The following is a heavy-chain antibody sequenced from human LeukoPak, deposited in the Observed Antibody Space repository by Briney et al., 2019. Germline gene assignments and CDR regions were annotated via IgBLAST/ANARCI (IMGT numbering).Heavy chain of an antibody. CDR3: ARVNPVAGFFDY. CDR1: GRSISSYY. Sequence: SETLSLTCTVSGRSISSYYWSWIRQPPGKGLEWIGYIYYSGNTNYNPSLKSRVTISVDTSKNQFSLKLRSVTAADTAVYYCARVNPVAGFFDYWGQGTLVTVSS. D-gene: IGHD6-19*01. CDR2: IYYSGNT. V-gene: IGHV4-59*01. J-gene: IGHJ4*02.